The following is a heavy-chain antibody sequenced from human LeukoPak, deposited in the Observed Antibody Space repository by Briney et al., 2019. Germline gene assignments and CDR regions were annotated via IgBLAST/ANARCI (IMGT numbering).Heavy chain of an antibody. Sequence: PGGSLRLTCAASGFTFRSHWMHWVRQAPGKGLVWVSRINNDGRSTSYADSVEGRLTISRDNAKNTLYLQMNSLKAEDTAVYYCARDSGYGFDHWGQGTPVTVPS. J-gene: IGHJ4*02. D-gene: IGHD5-12*01. CDR2: INNDGRST. CDR3: ARDSGYGFDH. V-gene: IGHV3-74*01. CDR1: GFTFRSHW.